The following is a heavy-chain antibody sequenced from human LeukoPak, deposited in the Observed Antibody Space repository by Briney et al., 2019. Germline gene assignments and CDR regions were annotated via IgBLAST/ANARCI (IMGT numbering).Heavy chain of an antibody. CDR3: ARVRDRGYYYDSSGYYY. V-gene: IGHV1-2*02. J-gene: IGHJ4*02. CDR2: INPNSGGT. Sequence: GASVKVSCKASGYTFTGYYMHWVRQGPGQGLEWVVWINPNSGGTNYAQKFQGRVTMTRDTSISTAYMELSRLRSDDTAVYYCARVRDRGYYYDSSGYYYWGQGTLVTVSS. CDR1: GYTFTGYY. D-gene: IGHD3-22*01.